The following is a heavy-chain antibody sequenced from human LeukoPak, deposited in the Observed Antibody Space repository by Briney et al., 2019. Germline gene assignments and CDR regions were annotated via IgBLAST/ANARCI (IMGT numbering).Heavy chain of an antibody. D-gene: IGHD3-22*01. J-gene: IGHJ4*02. Sequence: GGSLRLSCTVSGFTVSTNSLSCVGQTPGKGLAWLSFIYSGGSTHYSYSLKGSFTIYRDNSKNTLYLQMNSLRAEDTAVYYCAKVLYDSSEIPFFDYWGQGTLVTVSS. CDR3: AKVLYDSSEIPFFDY. CDR2: IYSGGST. V-gene: IGHV3-53*01. CDR1: GFTVSTNS.